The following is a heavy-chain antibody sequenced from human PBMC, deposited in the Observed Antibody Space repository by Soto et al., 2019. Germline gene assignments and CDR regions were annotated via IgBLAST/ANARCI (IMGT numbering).Heavy chain of an antibody. CDR2: IYYSGST. CDR3: AGHVRFLEWLFKPFDY. D-gene: IGHD3-3*01. CDR1: GGSISSSSYY. V-gene: IGHV4-39*01. Sequence: PSETLSLTCTVSGGSISSSSYYWGWIRQPPGKGLEWIGSIYYSGSTYYNPSLKSRVTISVDTSKNQFSLKLSSVTAADTAVYYCAGHVRFLEWLFKPFDYWGQGTLVTVSS. J-gene: IGHJ4*02.